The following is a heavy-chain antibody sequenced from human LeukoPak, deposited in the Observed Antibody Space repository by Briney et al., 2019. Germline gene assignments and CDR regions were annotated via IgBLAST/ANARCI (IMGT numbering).Heavy chain of an antibody. J-gene: IGHJ6*03. CDR1: GFSFSSDS. V-gene: IGHV3-48*04. D-gene: IGHD2-21*02. Sequence: PGGSLSLSCAASGFSFSSDSMNWVRQAPGTGREWVSDISSSSSTIYYADSAKGRFTIYRDNSKNTLYLQMNSLTAEDTAVYYCAKHPGDCTGIVHYYYMDVWGTGTTVTVSS. CDR3: AKHPGDCTGIVHYYYMDV. CDR2: ISSSSSTI.